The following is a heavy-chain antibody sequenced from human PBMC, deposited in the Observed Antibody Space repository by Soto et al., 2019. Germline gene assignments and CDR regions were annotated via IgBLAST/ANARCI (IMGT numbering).Heavy chain of an antibody. D-gene: IGHD4-17*01. CDR3: AGEIYGDYYYYGMDV. CDR2: IKQDGSEK. Sequence: GGSLRLSCAASGFTFSSYWMSWVRQAPGKGLEWVANIKQDGSEKYYVDSVKGRFTISRDNAKNSLYLQMNSLRAEDTDVYYCAGEIYGDYYYYGMDVWGQGTTVTVSS. CDR1: GFTFSSYW. V-gene: IGHV3-7*01. J-gene: IGHJ6*02.